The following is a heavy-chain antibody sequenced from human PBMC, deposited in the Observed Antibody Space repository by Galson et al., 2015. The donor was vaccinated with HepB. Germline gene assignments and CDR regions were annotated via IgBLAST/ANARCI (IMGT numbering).Heavy chain of an antibody. V-gene: IGHV1-18*01. CDR2: ISAYNGNT. Sequence: SVKVSCKASGYTFTSYGISWVRQAPGQGLEWMGWISAYNGNTNYAQKLQGRVTVTTDTSTSTAYMELRSLRSDDTAVYYCALYCSSTSCYSFDYWGQGTLVTVSS. CDR3: ALYCSSTSCYSFDY. CDR1: GYTFTSYG. J-gene: IGHJ4*02. D-gene: IGHD2-2*01.